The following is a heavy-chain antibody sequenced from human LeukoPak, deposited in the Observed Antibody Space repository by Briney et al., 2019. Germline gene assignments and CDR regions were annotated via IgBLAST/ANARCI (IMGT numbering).Heavy chain of an antibody. CDR2: INQNGGAI. J-gene: IGHJ4*02. Sequence: GGSLRLSCAASGFTFSSCWMTWVRQAPGKGLEWVANINQNGGAIYYVDSVKGRFTISGDNAKNSLYLQMNSLRAEDTAVYYCARLPGSDSYFDYWGQGALVTVSS. D-gene: IGHD2-21*02. CDR1: GFTFSSCW. CDR3: ARLPGSDSYFDY. V-gene: IGHV3-7*05.